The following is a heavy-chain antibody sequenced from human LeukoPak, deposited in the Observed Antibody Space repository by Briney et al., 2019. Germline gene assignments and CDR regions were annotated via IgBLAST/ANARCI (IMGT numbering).Heavy chain of an antibody. CDR1: GFTFSSYS. J-gene: IGHJ6*03. CDR2: ISGSGGST. V-gene: IGHV3-23*01. CDR3: ARSGYQPSDYMDV. D-gene: IGHD5-12*01. Sequence: PGGSLRLSCAASGFTFSSYSMNWVRQAPGKGLEWVSAISGSGGSTYYADSVKGRFTISRDNSKNTLYLQMNSLRAEDTAVYYCARSGYQPSDYMDVWGKGTTVTVSS.